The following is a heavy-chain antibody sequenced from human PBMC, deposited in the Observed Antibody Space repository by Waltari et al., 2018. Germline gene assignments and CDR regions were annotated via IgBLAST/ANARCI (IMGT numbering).Heavy chain of an antibody. CDR2: INPNSGGK. Sequence: HVQLVQAWAEVKRTASAVKVSCKASGYTCTVSGMDWVRQSPGKGLEWMGRINPNSGGKNYAQKFQGRATMTRDTSISTAYMELSRLSYDATVVYYCARAADAFDIWGQGTMVTVSS. CDR3: ARAADAFDI. V-gene: IGHV1-2*05. J-gene: IGHJ3*02. CDR1: GYTCTVSG.